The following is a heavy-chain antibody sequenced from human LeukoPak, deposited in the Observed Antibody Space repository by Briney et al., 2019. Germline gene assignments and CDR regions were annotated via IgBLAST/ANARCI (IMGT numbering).Heavy chain of an antibody. D-gene: IGHD6-13*01. V-gene: IGHV3-30*18. CDR3: AKDGSSSWYGPYYYYGMDV. Sequence: GGSLRLSCAASGFTFSSYGMHWVRQAPGKGLEWVAVISYDGSNKYYADSVKGRFTISRDNSKNTLYLQMNSLKAEDTAMYYCAKDGSSSWYGPYYYYGMDVWGQGTTVTVSS. CDR2: ISYDGSNK. J-gene: IGHJ6*02. CDR1: GFTFSSYG.